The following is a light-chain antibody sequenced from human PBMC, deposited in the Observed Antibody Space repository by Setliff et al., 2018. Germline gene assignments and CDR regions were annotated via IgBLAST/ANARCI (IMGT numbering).Light chain of an antibody. CDR3: GTWDRPLWV. Sequence: QSALTQPPSVSAAPGQRVSISCSGNSSDIEKTYICWYQQLPGTAPKLLIYDNNKRPSGISDRFSGSKSGTSATLDISGLQTGDEAHYYCGTWDRPLWVFGGGTK. J-gene: IGLJ3*02. CDR1: SSDIEKTY. CDR2: DNN. V-gene: IGLV1-51*01.